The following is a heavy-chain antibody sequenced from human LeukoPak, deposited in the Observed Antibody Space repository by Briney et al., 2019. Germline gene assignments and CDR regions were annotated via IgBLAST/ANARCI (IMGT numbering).Heavy chain of an antibody. J-gene: IGHJ4*02. V-gene: IGHV1-69*05. CDR1: GGTFSSYA. Sequence: SVKVSCKASGGTFSSYAISWVRQAPGQGLEWVRRIIPIFGTANYAQKFQGRVTITTDESTSTAYMELSSLRSEDTAVYYCARSYYDSSGYYRFYYFDYWGQGTLVTVSS. CDR2: IIPIFGTA. CDR3: ARSYYDSSGYYRFYYFDY. D-gene: IGHD3-22*01.